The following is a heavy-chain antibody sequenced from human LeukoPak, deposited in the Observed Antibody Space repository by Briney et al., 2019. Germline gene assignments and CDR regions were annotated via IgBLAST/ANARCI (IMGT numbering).Heavy chain of an antibody. V-gene: IGHV1-8*01. CDR1: GYTFTTYD. CDR3: VRGCRSDTSGRKFDC. D-gene: IGHD2-2*01. CDR2: MNPHSGNT. Sequence: GASVTVSCKASGYTFTTYDINWVRQATGQGLEWMGWMNPHSGNTGFAQNFQGRVAMTRNTSIDTAYMELSSLRVEDTAVYYCVRGCRSDTSGRKFDCWGQGTLVTVSS. J-gene: IGHJ4*02.